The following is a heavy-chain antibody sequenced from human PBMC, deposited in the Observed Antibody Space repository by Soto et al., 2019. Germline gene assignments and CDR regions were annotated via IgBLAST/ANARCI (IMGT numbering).Heavy chain of an antibody. CDR3: ASKAWNFVTSRDF. Sequence: SQTLSLTCVVSGDSVSSSSGAWIWIRQSPSRGLEWLGRTYYRSQFYHDYAISVRGRISINPDTTRNQFSLQLNSVTPEDTAVYYCASKAWNFVTSRDFSGQTLLVTVSS. CDR1: GDSVSSSSGA. J-gene: IGHJ4*02. V-gene: IGHV6-1*01. CDR2: TYYRSQFYH. D-gene: IGHD1-7*01.